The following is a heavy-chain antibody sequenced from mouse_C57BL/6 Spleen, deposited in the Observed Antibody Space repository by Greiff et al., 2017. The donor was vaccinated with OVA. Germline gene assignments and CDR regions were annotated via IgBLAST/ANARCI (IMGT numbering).Heavy chain of an antibody. CDR2: INYDGSST. D-gene: IGHD1-1*01. V-gene: IGHV5-16*01. Sequence: EVKLVESEGGLVQPGSSMKLSCTASGFTFSDYYMAWVRQVPEKGLEWVANINYDGSSTYYLDSLKSRFIISRDNAKNILYLQMSSLKSEDTATYYCARGSYGGAMDYWGQGTSVTVSS. CDR3: ARGSYGGAMDY. CDR1: GFTFSDYY. J-gene: IGHJ4*01.